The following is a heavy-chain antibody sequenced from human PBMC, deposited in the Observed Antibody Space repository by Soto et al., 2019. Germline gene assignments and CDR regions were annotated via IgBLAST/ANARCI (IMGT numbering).Heavy chain of an antibody. D-gene: IGHD3-22*01. V-gene: IGHV4-30-4*01. J-gene: IGHJ6*02. CDR3: AREYYYDSSGYPDIPYGMDV. Sequence: SETLSLTCTVSGGSISSGDYYWSWIRQPPWKGLEWIGYIYYSGSTYYNPSLKSRVTISVDTSKNQFSLKLSSVTAADTAVYYCAREYYYDSSGYPDIPYGMDVWGQGXTVTVSS. CDR2: IYYSGST. CDR1: GGSISSGDYY.